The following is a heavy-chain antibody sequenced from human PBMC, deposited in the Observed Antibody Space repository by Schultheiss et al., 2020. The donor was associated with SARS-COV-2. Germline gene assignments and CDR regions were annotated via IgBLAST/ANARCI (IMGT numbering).Heavy chain of an antibody. CDR1: GYTFTGYY. J-gene: IGHJ3*02. CDR3: ARQHIVVVVAATPGAFDI. V-gene: IGHV1-2*02. D-gene: IGHD2-15*01. CDR2: INPNSGGT. Sequence: ASVKVSCKASGYTFTGYYMHWVRQAPGQGLEWMGWINPNSGGTNYAQKFQGRVTMTRDTSISTAYMELSRLRSDDTAVYYCARQHIVVVVAATPGAFDIWGQGTMVTVSS.